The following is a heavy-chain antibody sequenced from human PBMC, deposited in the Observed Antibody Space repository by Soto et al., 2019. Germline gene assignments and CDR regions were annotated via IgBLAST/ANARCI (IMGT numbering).Heavy chain of an antibody. D-gene: IGHD6-19*01. CDR3: AREDSGCFDF. CDR1: GDSLSSADYC. CDR2: ICYSGST. Sequence: QVQLQESGPGLVKPSQTLSLTCTVSGDSLSSADYCWSWTRQAPGKGLEWIGYICYSGSTYHNPSLKSRTSMSVDTPKKQFSLKLTSVTAADTAVYYCAREDSGCFDFWGQGRLVTVSA. J-gene: IGHJ4*02. V-gene: IGHV4-30-4*01.